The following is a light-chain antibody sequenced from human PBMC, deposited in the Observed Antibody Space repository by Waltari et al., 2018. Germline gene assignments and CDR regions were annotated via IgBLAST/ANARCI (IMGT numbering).Light chain of an antibody. CDR3: MQTKQFPWT. J-gene: IGKJ1*01. V-gene: IGKV2-28*01. CDR1: QSLLHVDGYNY. Sequence: DIVMTQSPLSLPVTPGEPASIPCRSSQSLLHVDGYNYLDWYLQKPGQSPQLLIYMGSNRAAGVPDRFSGSGSGTDFTLKISRVEAEDVGVYYCMQTKQFPWTLGQGTKVEVK. CDR2: MGS.